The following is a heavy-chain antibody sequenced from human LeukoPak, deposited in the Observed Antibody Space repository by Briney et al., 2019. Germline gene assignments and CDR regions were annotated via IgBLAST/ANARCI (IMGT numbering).Heavy chain of an antibody. D-gene: IGHD3-10*01. J-gene: IGHJ6*03. V-gene: IGHV4-39*07. CDR2: IHYSGHT. CDR3: ASRGPFYYYMDV. CDR1: GASISSGNYY. Sequence: PSETLSLICTVSGASISSGNYYWVWIRQPPGKGLEWLGNIHYSGHTYYNASLESRVTISLDTSKNQLSLKLKSVTAADTAVYYCASRGPFYYYMDVWGEGTTVTVSS.